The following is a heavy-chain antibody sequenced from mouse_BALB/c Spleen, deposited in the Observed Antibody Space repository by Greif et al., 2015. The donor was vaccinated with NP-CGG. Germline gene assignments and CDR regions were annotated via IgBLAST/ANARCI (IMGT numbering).Heavy chain of an antibody. V-gene: IGHV1-80*01. Sequence: QVQLQQSGAELVRPGSSVKISCKASGYAFSSYWMSWVKQRPGQGLEWIGQIYPGDGDTNYNGKFKGKATLTADKSCSTAYMQLRSLKSEDSAVYFCARPQGYYFDYWGQGTTLPVSS. CDR2: IYPGDGDT. J-gene: IGHJ2*01. CDR3: ARPQGYYFDY. CDR1: GYAFSSYW.